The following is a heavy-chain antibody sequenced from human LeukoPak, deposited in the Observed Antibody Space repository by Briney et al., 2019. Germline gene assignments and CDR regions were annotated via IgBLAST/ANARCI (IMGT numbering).Heavy chain of an antibody. CDR1: GYTFTDYY. D-gene: IGHD5-24*01. J-gene: IGHJ4*02. CDR2: INPKSGGT. CDR3: ARDQDGYNLN. V-gene: IGHV1-2*02. Sequence: ASVKVSCKASGYTFTDYYMHWLRQAPGQGLEWMGWINPKSGGTNYAQKFQGRVTVTRDTSINTAYMELSSLRSDDTAVYYCARDQDGYNLNWGQGTLVTVSS.